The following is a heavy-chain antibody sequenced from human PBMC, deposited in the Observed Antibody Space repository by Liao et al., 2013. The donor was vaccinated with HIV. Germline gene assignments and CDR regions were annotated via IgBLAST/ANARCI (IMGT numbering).Heavy chain of an antibody. CDR1: GGSFSGYY. J-gene: IGHJ4*02. CDR2: INHSGST. Sequence: QVQLQQWGAGLLKPSETLSLTCAVYGGSFSGYYWNWIRQPPGKGLEWIGEINHSGSTNYNPSLKSRVTISVDTSKNQFSLKLSSVTATDTAVYYCARRVHYVWGSYTPRDYFDYWGQGTLVTVSS. CDR3: ARRVHYVWGSYTPRDYFDY. D-gene: IGHD3-16*01. V-gene: IGHV4-34*01.